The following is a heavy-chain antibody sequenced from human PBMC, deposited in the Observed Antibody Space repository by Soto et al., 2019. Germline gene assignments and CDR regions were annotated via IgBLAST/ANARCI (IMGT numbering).Heavy chain of an antibody. CDR2: IYPDDSDT. V-gene: IGHV5-51*01. D-gene: IGHD3-3*01. CDR3: ERYYNFWSSYPLIDYYYYGMGV. J-gene: IGHJ6*02. Sequence: GESLKISCKVSVYSFTNYWIGWVRQMPGKGLEWMGRIYPDDSDTRYSPSFQGQATISADKSISSAYLQWSSLKASDTAMYYCERYYNFWSSYPLIDYYYYGMGVWGQGTTVTVSS. CDR1: VYSFTNYW.